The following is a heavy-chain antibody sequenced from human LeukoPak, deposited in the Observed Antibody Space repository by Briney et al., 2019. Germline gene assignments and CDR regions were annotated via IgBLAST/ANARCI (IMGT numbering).Heavy chain of an antibody. J-gene: IGHJ4*02. CDR2: IYYSGST. CDR3: ARDTDGSGSTDY. Sequence: SETLSLTCTVSGGSISSYYWSWIRQPPGKGLEWIGYIYYSGSTNYNPSLKSRVTISVDTSKNQFSLKLSSVTAADTAVYYCARDTDGSGSTDYWGQGTLVTVSS. V-gene: IGHV4-59*12. CDR1: GGSISSYY. D-gene: IGHD3-10*01.